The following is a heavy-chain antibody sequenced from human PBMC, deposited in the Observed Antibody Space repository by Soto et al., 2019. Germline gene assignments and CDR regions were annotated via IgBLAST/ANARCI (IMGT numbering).Heavy chain of an antibody. D-gene: IGHD1-7*01. CDR1: GFTFSSSG. CDR2: IWYDGSNK. CDR3: ATGELQVFDY. Sequence: PGGSLRLSCAASGFTFSSSGMHWVRQAPGKGLEWVAVIWYDGSNKYYADSVKGRFTISRDNSKNTLYLQMNSLRAEDTAVYYCATGELQVFDYWGQGTLVTVSS. J-gene: IGHJ4*02. V-gene: IGHV3-33*01.